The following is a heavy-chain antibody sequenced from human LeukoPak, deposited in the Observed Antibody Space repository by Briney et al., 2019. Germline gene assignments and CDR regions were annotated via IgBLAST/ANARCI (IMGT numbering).Heavy chain of an antibody. Sequence: GGSLRLSCAASGFTFSSYSMNWVRQAPGKGLEWVSSISSSSSYIYYADSVKGRFTISRDNAKNSLYLQMNGLRAEDTAVYYCARGGQWPTNWFDPWGQGTLVTVSS. J-gene: IGHJ5*02. D-gene: IGHD6-19*01. CDR2: ISSSSSYI. CDR3: ARGGQWPTNWFDP. CDR1: GFTFSSYS. V-gene: IGHV3-21*01.